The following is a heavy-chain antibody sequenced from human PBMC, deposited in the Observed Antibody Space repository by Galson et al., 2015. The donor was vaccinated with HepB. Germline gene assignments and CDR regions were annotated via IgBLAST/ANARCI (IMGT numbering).Heavy chain of an antibody. J-gene: IGHJ3*02. CDR1: GGSISSSNW. CDR2: IYHSGST. V-gene: IGHV4-4*02. D-gene: IGHD3-22*01. Sequence: ETLSLTCAVSGGSISSSNWWSWVRQPPGKGLEWIGEIYHSGSTNYNPSLKSRVTISVDKSKNQFSLKLSSVTAADTAVYYCARRVDYYDSSGYNTVGGAFDIWGQGTMVTVSS. CDR3: ARRVDYYDSSGYNTVGGAFDI.